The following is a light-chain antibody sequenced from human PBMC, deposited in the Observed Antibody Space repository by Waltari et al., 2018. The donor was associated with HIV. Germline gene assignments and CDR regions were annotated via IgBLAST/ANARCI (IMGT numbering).Light chain of an antibody. Sequence: VLRPTPATLSVSPGARLTLSCRASQRVGASLAWYQQKPGQTPRLLVYGASARFTSVPARFSGSGSGTEFTLTVTSLQSEDFAFYYCLQYGSWPWTFGQGTKVEIK. CDR2: GAS. V-gene: IGKV3-15*01. J-gene: IGKJ1*01. CDR3: LQYGSWPWT. CDR1: QRVGAS.